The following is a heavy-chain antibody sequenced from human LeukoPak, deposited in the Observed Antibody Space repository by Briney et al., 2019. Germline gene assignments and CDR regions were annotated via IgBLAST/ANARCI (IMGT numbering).Heavy chain of an antibody. D-gene: IGHD3-10*01. J-gene: IGHJ6*02. Sequence: GASVKVSCKASGYTFTSYDINWVRQATGQGLEWMGWMNPNSGNTGYAQKFQGRLTMTRNTSVNTAYMELSSLRSDDTAVYYCARLGGSGSYAYYYYGMDVWDQGTTVTVSS. CDR3: ARLGGSGSYAYYYYGMDV. CDR2: MNPNSGNT. V-gene: IGHV1-8*01. CDR1: GYTFTSYD.